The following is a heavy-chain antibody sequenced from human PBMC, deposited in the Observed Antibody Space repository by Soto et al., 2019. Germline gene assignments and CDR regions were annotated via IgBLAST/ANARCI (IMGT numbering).Heavy chain of an antibody. CDR1: GGSISSYY. Sequence: PSETLSLTCTVSGGSISSYYWSWIRQQPGKGLEWIGYIYYSGSTYYNPSLKSRVTISVDTSKNQFSLKLSSVTAADTAVYYFASIYDSSGYYYGNNWFDPWGQGTLVTVSS. CDR3: ASIYDSSGYYYGNNWFDP. J-gene: IGHJ5*02. D-gene: IGHD3-22*01. V-gene: IGHV4-59*06. CDR2: IYYSGST.